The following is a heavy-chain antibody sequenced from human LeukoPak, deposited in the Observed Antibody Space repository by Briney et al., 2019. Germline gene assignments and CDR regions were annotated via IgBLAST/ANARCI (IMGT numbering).Heavy chain of an antibody. D-gene: IGHD5-12*01. CDR3: ARHERATRYYFDY. CDR1: GGSISSYY. V-gene: IGHV4-59*08. CDR2: IYYSGST. Sequence: SETLSLTCTVSGGSISSYYWSWIRQPPGKGLEWIGYIYYSGSTYYNPSLKSRVTISVDTSKNQFSLKLSSVTAADTAVYYCARHERATRYYFDYWGQGTLVTVSS. J-gene: IGHJ4*02.